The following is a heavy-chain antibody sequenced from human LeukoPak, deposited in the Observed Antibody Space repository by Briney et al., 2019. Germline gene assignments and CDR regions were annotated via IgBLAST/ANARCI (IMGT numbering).Heavy chain of an antibody. Sequence: SQTLSLTCAISGDSVSGNSAAWNWIRQSPSRGLEWLGRTYYRSKWYNDYAVSVRSRITINPDTSKNQISLQVNSVTPEDTAVYYCARDLGKDWHFDLWGRGTLVTVSS. D-gene: IGHD7-27*01. CDR1: GDSVSGNSAA. V-gene: IGHV6-1*01. CDR2: TYYRSKWYN. CDR3: ARDLGKDWHFDL. J-gene: IGHJ2*01.